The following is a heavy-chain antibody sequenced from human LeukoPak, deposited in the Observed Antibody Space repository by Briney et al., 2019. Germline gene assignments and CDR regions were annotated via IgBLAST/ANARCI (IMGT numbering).Heavy chain of an antibody. CDR1: VGSISSSSYC. CDR3: ARHHKVRNADSYGPY. CDR2: AHNSGST. J-gene: IGHJ4*02. Sequence: SETLSLTCTVSVGSISSSSYCWSWIRPHPGKGLEWIGYAHNSGSTYYNPSLESRISISVDTSKNQFSLKLSSVTAADTAVYYCARHHKVRNADSYGPYWGQGTLVTVSS. D-gene: IGHD5-18*01. V-gene: IGHV4-31*03.